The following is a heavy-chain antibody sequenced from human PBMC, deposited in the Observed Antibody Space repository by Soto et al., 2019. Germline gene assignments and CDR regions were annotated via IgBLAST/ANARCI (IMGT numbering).Heavy chain of an antibody. CDR3: ARNRGYYTQYYYYYMDV. J-gene: IGHJ6*03. CDR2: ISSSSSTI. D-gene: IGHD3-3*01. Sequence: EVQLVESGGGLVQPGGSLRLSCAASGFTFSSYSMNWVRQAPGKGLEWVSYISSSSSTIYYADSVKGRFTISRDNAKNSLYLHMNSLRAEDTAVYYCARNRGYYTQYYYYYMDVWGKGTTVTVSS. V-gene: IGHV3-48*01. CDR1: GFTFSSYS.